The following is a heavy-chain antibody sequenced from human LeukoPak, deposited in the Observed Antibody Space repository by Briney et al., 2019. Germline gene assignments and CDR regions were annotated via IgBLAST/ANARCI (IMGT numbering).Heavy chain of an antibody. CDR1: GFTFDDYA. CDR2: ISWNSGSI. V-gene: IGHV3-9*01. J-gene: IGHJ6*03. D-gene: IGHD5-18*01. CDR3: AKDYTAMVTANYYYYYMDV. Sequence: PGGSLRLSCAASGFTFDDYAMHWVRQAPGKGLEWVSGISWNSGSIGYADSVKGRFTISRDNSKNTLYLQMNSLRAEDTAVYYCAKDYTAMVTANYYYYYMDVWGKGTTVTVSS.